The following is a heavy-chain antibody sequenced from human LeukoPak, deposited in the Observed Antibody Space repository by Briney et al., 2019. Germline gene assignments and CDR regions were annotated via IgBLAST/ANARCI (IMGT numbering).Heavy chain of an antibody. CDR2: IWYDGSNK. CDR3: ARGGRTTWHGMDV. D-gene: IGHD4-17*01. CDR1: GFTFISFA. Sequence: GRTLRLSCAASGFTFISFAMHWVRQAPGKGLEGVAVIWYDGSNKNYADSVKGRFTISRDNSKNTLYLQMNSLRAEDTAVYYCARGGRTTWHGMDVWGQGTTVTVSS. V-gene: IGHV3-33*08. J-gene: IGHJ6*02.